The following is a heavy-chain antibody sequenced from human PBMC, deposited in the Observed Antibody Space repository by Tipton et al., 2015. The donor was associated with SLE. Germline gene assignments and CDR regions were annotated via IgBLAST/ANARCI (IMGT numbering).Heavy chain of an antibody. D-gene: IGHD6-13*01. CDR3: AREQQVADRYFDL. CDR1: GFTFRAYT. Sequence: SLRLSCAASGFTFRAYTMNWVRQAPGKGLEWVASISGAGAHIYYADSLKDRFTISRSNSKNSVFLYMNNLSAEDTGVYYCAREQQVADRYFDLWGRGTLVSVSS. V-gene: IGHV3-21*01. J-gene: IGHJ2*01. CDR2: ISGAGAHI.